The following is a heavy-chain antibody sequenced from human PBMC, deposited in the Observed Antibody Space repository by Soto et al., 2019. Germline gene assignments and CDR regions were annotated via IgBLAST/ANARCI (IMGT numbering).Heavy chain of an antibody. D-gene: IGHD5-12*01. V-gene: IGHV4-59*01. CDR1: GGSISSYY. J-gene: IGHJ4*02. CDR2: IYYTGST. CDR3: ASLGYSGYDLDY. Sequence: SETLSLTCTVSGGSISSYYWSWIRQPPGKGQEWIGYIYYTGSTNYNPSLKSRVTISGDTSKKQFSLKLSSVTAADTAVYYCASLGYSGYDLDYWGQGTLVTVSS.